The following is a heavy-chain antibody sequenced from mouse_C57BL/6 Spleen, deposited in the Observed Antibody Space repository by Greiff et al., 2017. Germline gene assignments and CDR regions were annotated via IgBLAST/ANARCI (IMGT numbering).Heavy chain of an antibody. CDR1: GYTFTSYG. D-gene: IGHD4-1*02. V-gene: IGHV1-81*01. CDR2: IYPRSGNT. Sequence: VQLVESGAELARPGASVKLSCKASGYTFTSYGISWVKQRTGQGLEWIGEIYPRSGNTYYNEKFKGKATLTADKSSSTAYMELRSLTSEDSAVYFCAREATGHFDYWGQGTTLTVSS. J-gene: IGHJ2*01. CDR3: AREATGHFDY.